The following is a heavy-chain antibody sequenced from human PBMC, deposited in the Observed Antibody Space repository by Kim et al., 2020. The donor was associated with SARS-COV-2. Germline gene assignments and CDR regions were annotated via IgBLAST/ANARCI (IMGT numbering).Heavy chain of an antibody. CDR3: ARGRNWNYYFDY. D-gene: IGHD1-7*01. J-gene: IGHJ4*02. V-gene: IGHV1-3*01. Sequence: KYSQKFQGRVTITRDTSASTAYMELSSLRSEDTAVYYCARGRNWNYYFDYWGQGTLVTVSS.